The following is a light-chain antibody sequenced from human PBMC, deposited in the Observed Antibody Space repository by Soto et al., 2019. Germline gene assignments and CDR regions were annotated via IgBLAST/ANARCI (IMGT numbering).Light chain of an antibody. Sequence: QSVLTQPASVSRSPGQSITISCTGTRSDIGAYNFVSWYQQHPGKAPKLMLYDVNIRPSGVSNRFSGSKSGNTASLTISWFQAEDEADYYRPSWTSSTSMIFGGVTKVTV. CDR2: DVN. CDR1: RSDIGAYNF. J-gene: IGLJ2*01. CDR3: PSWTSSTSMI. V-gene: IGLV2-14*03.